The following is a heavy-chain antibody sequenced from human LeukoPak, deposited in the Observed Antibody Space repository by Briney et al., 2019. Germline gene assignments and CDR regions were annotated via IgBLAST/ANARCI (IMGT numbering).Heavy chain of an antibody. D-gene: IGHD5-18*01. J-gene: IGHJ4*02. V-gene: IGHV3-9*01. CDR1: GFTFDDYA. Sequence: PGGSLRLSCAASGFTFDDYAMHWVRQAPGKGLEWVSGISWNSGSIGYADSVKGRFTISRDNAKNSLYLQMNSLRAEDTAIYYCAKDVDIGMVVDHWGQGTLVTVSS. CDR3: AKDVDIGMVVDH. CDR2: ISWNSGSI.